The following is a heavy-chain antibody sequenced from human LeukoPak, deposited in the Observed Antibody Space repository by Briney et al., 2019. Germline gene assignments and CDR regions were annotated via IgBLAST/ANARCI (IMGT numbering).Heavy chain of an antibody. CDR3: ARQSLGSYYDY. V-gene: IGHV4-59*08. D-gene: IGHD1-26*01. Sequence: SETLSITCTISVGSISSYYWSWIRQPPGKGLEWIGYIYYSGSTNYNPSLKSRVTISVDTSKNQFSLKLSSVTPADTAVYYCARQSLGSYYDYWGQGTLVTVSS. CDR1: VGSISSYY. CDR2: IYYSGST. J-gene: IGHJ4*02.